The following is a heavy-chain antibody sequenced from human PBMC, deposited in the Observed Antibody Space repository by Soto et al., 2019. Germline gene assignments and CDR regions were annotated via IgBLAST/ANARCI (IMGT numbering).Heavy chain of an antibody. Sequence: ASVKVSCKASGYTFTSYGISWVRQAPGQGLEWMGWISAYNGNTNYAQKLQGRVTMTTDTSTSTAYMELRSLRSDDTAVYYCARGPTYYDFWSGLDYWGQGTLVTVSS. V-gene: IGHV1-18*04. CDR2: ISAYNGNT. D-gene: IGHD3-3*01. J-gene: IGHJ4*02. CDR3: ARGPTYYDFWSGLDY. CDR1: GYTFTSYG.